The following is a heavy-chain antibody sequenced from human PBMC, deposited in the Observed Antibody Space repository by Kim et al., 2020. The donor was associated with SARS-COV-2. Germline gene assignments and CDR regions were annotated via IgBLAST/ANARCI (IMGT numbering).Heavy chain of an antibody. Sequence: STYYADSVKGRFTISRGNAKNTLYLQMNSLRAEDTAVYYCAKTYQLLSSYWGQGTLVTVSS. D-gene: IGHD2-2*01. V-gene: IGHV3-23*01. CDR3: AKTYQLLSSY. CDR2: ST. J-gene: IGHJ4*02.